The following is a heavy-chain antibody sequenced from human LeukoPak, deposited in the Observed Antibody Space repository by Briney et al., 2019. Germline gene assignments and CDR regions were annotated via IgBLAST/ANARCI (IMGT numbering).Heavy chain of an antibody. V-gene: IGHV3-48*03. J-gene: IGHJ4*02. CDR3: ARDLYDSGRAFDY. Sequence: GGSLRLSCAASRFTFSSYEMNWVRQAPGKGPEWVSYISSSGSTTYYADSVKGRFTISRDNAKNSLYLQMNSLRAEDTAVYYCARDLYDSGRAFDYWGQGTLVTVSS. CDR1: RFTFSSYE. CDR2: ISSSGSTT. D-gene: IGHD3-10*01.